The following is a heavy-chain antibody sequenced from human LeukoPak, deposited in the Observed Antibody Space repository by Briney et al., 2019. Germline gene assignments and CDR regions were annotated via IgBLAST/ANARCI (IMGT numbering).Heavy chain of an antibody. CDR2: IKQDGSEK. J-gene: IGHJ6*02. V-gene: IGHV3-7*05. CDR1: GFTFSSYW. Sequence: PGGPLRLSCAASGFTFSSYWMSWVRQAPGKGLEWVANIKQDGSEKYYVDSVKGRFTISRDNAKNSLYLQMNSLRAEDTAVYYCGGSYYYYGMDVWGQGTTVTVSS. CDR3: GGSYYYYGMDV.